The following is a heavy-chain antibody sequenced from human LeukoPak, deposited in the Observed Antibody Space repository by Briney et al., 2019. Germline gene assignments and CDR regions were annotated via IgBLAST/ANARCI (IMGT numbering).Heavy chain of an antibody. J-gene: IGHJ4*02. D-gene: IGHD3-3*01. CDR3: ARFSSAVRSAELDY. CDR1: GYSFSSYW. CDR2: IYPGDSDI. Sequence: GESLKISCKGSGYSFSSYWIGWVRQMPGKGLEWMGIIYPGDSDIRYSASFQGQVTISADKSISTAYLQWSSLKASDTAMYYCARFSSAVRSAELDYWGQGTLVTVSS. V-gene: IGHV5-51*01.